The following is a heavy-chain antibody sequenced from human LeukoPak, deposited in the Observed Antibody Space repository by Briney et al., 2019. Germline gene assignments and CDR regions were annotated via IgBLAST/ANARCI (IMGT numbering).Heavy chain of an antibody. CDR2: MNPNSGNT. D-gene: IGHD5-18*01. Sequence: ASVTVSCKASGYTFTSYDINWVRQATGQGLEWMGWMNPNSGNTGYAQKFQGRVTITRNTSISTAYMELSSLRSEDTAVYYCARAGYSYGYAPDYWGQGTLVTVSS. J-gene: IGHJ4*02. V-gene: IGHV1-8*03. CDR3: ARAGYSYGYAPDY. CDR1: GYTFTSYD.